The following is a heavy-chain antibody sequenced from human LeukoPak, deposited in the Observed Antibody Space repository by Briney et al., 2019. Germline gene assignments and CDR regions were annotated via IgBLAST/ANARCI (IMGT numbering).Heavy chain of an antibody. CDR2: IGIDGDT. CDR1: GFTFSDYD. V-gene: IGHV3-13*04. D-gene: IGHD6-19*01. Sequence: PGGSLRLSCAASGFTFSDYDIHWVRQATGKGLEWVSGIGIDGDTHYQGSLKGRFTISRENAKNSLYLQMNSLSAGDTAVYYCARIRYSSGWYYFDYWGQGTLVTVSS. CDR3: ARIRYSSGWYYFDY. J-gene: IGHJ4*02.